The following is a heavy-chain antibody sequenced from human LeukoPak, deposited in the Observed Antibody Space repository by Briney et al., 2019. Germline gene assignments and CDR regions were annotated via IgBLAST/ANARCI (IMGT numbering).Heavy chain of an antibody. D-gene: IGHD1-26*01. Sequence: SVKVSCKASGGTFSSYAISWVRHPPGQGLEWMGGIIPIFGTANYAQKFQGRVTITTDESTSTAYMELSSLGSEDTAVYYCARGLNSGSYPDAFDIWGQGTMVTASS. CDR2: IIPIFGTA. CDR1: GGTFSSYA. J-gene: IGHJ3*02. V-gene: IGHV1-69*05. CDR3: ARGLNSGSYPDAFDI.